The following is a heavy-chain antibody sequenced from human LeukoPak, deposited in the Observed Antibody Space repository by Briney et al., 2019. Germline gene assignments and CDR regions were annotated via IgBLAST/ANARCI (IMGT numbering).Heavy chain of an antibody. CDR3: ARDGVGASYLPNFDY. D-gene: IGHD1-26*01. Sequence: SGGSLRLSCAASGFTFSSYWMSWVRQAPGKGLEWVANIEQDGSEKYYVDSVKGRFTISRDNAKNSLYLQTNSLRAEDTAVYYCARDGVGASYLPNFDYWGQGTLVTVSS. CDR2: IEQDGSEK. V-gene: IGHV3-7*01. CDR1: GFTFSSYW. J-gene: IGHJ4*02.